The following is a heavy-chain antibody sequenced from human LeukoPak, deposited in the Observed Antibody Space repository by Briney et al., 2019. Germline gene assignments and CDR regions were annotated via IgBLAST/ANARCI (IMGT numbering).Heavy chain of an antibody. CDR1: GFTFSSYW. D-gene: IGHD5-12*01. J-gene: IGHJ6*03. CDR3: ARVPSNSGYNYYYYMDV. Sequence: GGSLRLSCAASGFTFSSYWMSWVRQAPGKGLEWVANIKQDGSEKYYVDSVKGRFTISRDNAKNSLYLQMNSLRAEDTALYYCARVPSNSGYNYYYYMDVWGKGTTVTVSS. CDR2: IKQDGSEK. V-gene: IGHV3-7*03.